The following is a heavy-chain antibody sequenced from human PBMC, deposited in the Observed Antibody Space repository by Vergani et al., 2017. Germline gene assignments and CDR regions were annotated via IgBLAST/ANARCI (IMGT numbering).Heavy chain of an antibody. J-gene: IGHJ5*02. CDR3: ARDFRLLYIRFDP. CDR2: TWYDGNNK. V-gene: IGHV3-33*01. CDR1: GFTFNQYG. Sequence: QVQLVESGGGVVQPGRSLRLSCAASGFTFNQYGMHWVRQAPGKGLEWVAVTWYDGNNKQYADSMKGRFTISRDNSKSTMYLQMNSLRDEDTGVYYCARDFRLLYIRFDPWGQGTLVTVSS. D-gene: IGHD2/OR15-2a*01.